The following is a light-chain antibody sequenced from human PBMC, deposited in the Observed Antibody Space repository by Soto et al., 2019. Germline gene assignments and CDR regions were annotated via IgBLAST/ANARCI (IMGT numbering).Light chain of an antibody. CDR3: QQYNAN. V-gene: IGKV1-5*01. CDR2: DGS. CDR1: QSISNW. J-gene: IGKJ2*01. Sequence: DIQMTQSPSTLSASVGDRVTITCRASQSISNWLAWYQEKPGQAPKLLIYDGSSLGSGVPSRFSGSGSVTAFTLTISSLQPEDFATYNCQQYNANFGQGTRLDIK.